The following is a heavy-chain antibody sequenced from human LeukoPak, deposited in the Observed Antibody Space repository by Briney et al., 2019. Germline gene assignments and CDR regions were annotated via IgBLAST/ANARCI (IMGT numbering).Heavy chain of an antibody. CDR3: VRLVVIDFYYYYMDV. V-gene: IGHV3-7*03. Sequence: GGSLRLSCAASGFTFSSSWMTWVRQAPGKGLEWLANIKGDGSDKNYVDSVKGRFTISRDNAKSSLYLQMNSLRAEDTAFYYCVRLVVIDFYYYYMDVWGQGTTVTVSS. CDR1: GFTFSSSW. D-gene: IGHD3-16*02. J-gene: IGHJ6*03. CDR2: IKGDGSDK.